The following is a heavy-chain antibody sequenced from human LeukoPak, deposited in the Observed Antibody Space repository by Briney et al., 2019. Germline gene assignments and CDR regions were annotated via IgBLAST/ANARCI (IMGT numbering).Heavy chain of an antibody. CDR1: GGSFSGYY. V-gene: IGHV4-34*01. CDR2: IYYSGST. J-gene: IGHJ4*02. Sequence: PSETLSLTCAVYGGSFSGYYWGWIRQPPGKGLEWIGSIYYSGSTYYNPSLKSRVTISVDTSKNQFSLKLSSVTAADTAVYYCARGDYDILTGYSTDYWGQGTLVTVSS. D-gene: IGHD3-9*01. CDR3: ARGDYDILTGYSTDY.